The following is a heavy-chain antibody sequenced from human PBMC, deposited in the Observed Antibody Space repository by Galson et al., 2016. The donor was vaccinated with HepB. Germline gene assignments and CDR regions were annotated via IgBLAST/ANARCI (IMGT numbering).Heavy chain of an antibody. CDR2: ISSSSSSI. CDR1: GFTFSSYT. J-gene: IGHJ2*01. CDR3: ATRYCSGGSCYSAAPGYWYFDL. D-gene: IGHD2-15*01. Sequence: SLRLSCAASGFTFSSYTMNWVRQAPGKGLEWVSYISSSSSSIYYADSVKGRFTISRDNAKNSLYPQMNSLRGEDTAVYYCATRYCSGGSCYSAAPGYWYFDLWGRGTLVTVSS. V-gene: IGHV3-48*01.